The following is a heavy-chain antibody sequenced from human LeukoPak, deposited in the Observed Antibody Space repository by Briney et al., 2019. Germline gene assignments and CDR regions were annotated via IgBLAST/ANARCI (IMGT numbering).Heavy chain of an antibody. CDR2: ISSSSSYI. CDR1: GFTFSSYS. Sequence: PGGSLRLSCAASGFTFSSYSMNWVRQAPGKGLEWFSSISSSSSYIYYADSVKGRFTISRDNAKNSLYLQMNSLRAEDTAVYYCARDGSWYDYVWGSYPNFDYWGQGTLVTVSS. D-gene: IGHD3-16*02. V-gene: IGHV3-21*01. J-gene: IGHJ4*02. CDR3: ARDGSWYDYVWGSYPNFDY.